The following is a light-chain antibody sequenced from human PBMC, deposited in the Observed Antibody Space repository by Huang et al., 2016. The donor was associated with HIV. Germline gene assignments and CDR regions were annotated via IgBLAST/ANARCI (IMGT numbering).Light chain of an antibody. CDR3: QQYDIHPLT. Sequence: IRMTQSPSSLSASTGDRVTITCRANQDINNFLAWYQQRPGSVPKLLIYPASTLQSGVPSMFSGNGSGTDFTLTIGCLHSEDVATYYCQQYDIHPLTFGPGTRVDIK. J-gene: IGKJ3*01. CDR1: QDINNF. V-gene: IGKV1-8*01. CDR2: PAS.